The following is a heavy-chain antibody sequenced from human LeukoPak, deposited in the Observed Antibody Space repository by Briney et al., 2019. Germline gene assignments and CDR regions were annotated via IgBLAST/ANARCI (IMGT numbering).Heavy chain of an antibody. Sequence: SVKVSCKASGGTFSSYAISWVRQAPGQGLEWMGGTIPIFGTANYAQKFQGRVTITADESTSTAYMELSSLRSEDTAVYYCAIHLIMENWFDPWGQGTLVTVSS. D-gene: IGHD3-10*01. CDR1: GGTFSSYA. CDR2: TIPIFGTA. CDR3: AIHLIMENWFDP. V-gene: IGHV1-69*01. J-gene: IGHJ5*02.